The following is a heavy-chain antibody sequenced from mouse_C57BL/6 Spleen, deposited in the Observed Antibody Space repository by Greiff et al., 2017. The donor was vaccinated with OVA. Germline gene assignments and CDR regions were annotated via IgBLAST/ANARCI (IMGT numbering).Heavy chain of an antibody. Sequence: VQLKQSGPELVKPGASVKIPCKASGYTFTDYNMDWVKQSHGKSLEWIGDINPNNGGTIYNQKFKGKATLTVDKSSSTAYMELRSLTSEDTAVYYCARARIMDYGSSFYAMDYWGQGTSVTVSS. V-gene: IGHV1-18*01. D-gene: IGHD1-1*01. J-gene: IGHJ4*01. CDR2: INPNNGGT. CDR1: GYTFTDYN. CDR3: ARARIMDYGSSFYAMDY.